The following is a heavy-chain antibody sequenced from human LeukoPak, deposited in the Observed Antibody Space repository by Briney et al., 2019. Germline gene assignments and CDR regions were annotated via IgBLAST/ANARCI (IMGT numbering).Heavy chain of an antibody. V-gene: IGHV4-34*01. J-gene: IGHJ4*02. Sequence: SETLSLTCAVYGGSFSGYYWSWIRQPPGKGLEWIGEINHSGSTNYNPSLKSRVTISVDTSKNQFSLKLSSVTAADTAVYYCARGRLVLWFGELFPTYFDYWGQGTLVTVSS. CDR3: ARGRLVLWFGELFPTYFDY. CDR2: INHSGST. CDR1: GGSFSGYY. D-gene: IGHD3-10*01.